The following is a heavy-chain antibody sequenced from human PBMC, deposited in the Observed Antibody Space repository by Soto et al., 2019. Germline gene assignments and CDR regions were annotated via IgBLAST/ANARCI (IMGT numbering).Heavy chain of an antibody. J-gene: IGHJ6*03. V-gene: IGHV4-59*08. D-gene: IGHD1-1*01. CDR3: ARLRNHYFMDA. Sequence: QVQLQESGPGLVRPSETLSLTCSVSDGSISGLYWTWVRQSPGKGLEWIGWINSSGTTNYNPSLKSRVAFSLDTSKNQFSLKLTSLTAADTAIYYCARLRNHYFMDAWGKGSTVAVSS. CDR2: INSSGTT. CDR1: DGSISGLY.